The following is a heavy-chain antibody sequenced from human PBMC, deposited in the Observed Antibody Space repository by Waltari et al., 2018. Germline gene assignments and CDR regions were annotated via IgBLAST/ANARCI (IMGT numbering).Heavy chain of an antibody. Sequence: EVQLVESGGGLVQPGGSLRLSCAASGFTFSSYWMSWVRQAPGKGLEWVANIKQEGSEKYYGDSVKGRFTISRDNAKNSLYLQMNSLRAEDTAVYYCAREGGRGGLTIFGVVIQYYFDYWGQGTLVTVSS. J-gene: IGHJ4*02. V-gene: IGHV3-7*01. D-gene: IGHD3-3*01. CDR3: AREGGRGGLTIFGVVIQYYFDY. CDR1: GFTFSSYW. CDR2: IKQEGSEK.